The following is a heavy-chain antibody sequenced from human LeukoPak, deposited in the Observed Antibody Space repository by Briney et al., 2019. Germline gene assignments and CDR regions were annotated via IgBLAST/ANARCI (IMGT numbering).Heavy chain of an antibody. CDR2: VYHTGHT. V-gene: IGHV4-59*01. D-gene: IGHD3-16*01. CDR1: GDSISGYY. Sequence: SETLSLTCTVSGDSISGYYWSWIRQPPVKGLEWIGYVYHTGHTHYSPSLKSRVTVSLDTSRNQVSLILSSVTAADTAVYYCARQRFGHLFDYWGQGTLAFVSS. J-gene: IGHJ4*02. CDR3: ARQRFGHLFDY.